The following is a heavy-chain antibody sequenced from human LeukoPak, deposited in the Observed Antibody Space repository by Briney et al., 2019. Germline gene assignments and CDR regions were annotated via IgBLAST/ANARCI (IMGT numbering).Heavy chain of an antibody. D-gene: IGHD3-10*01. CDR2: INIDERIT. Sequence: AGGSLRLSCAASGFSFSTQHMHWVRQAPGKGLVWVSYINIDERITGYADSVKGRFTISRDNAKNTLYLQMNSLRVEDTAIYYCFREGGDWGQGTLVTVSS. CDR1: GFSFSTQH. V-gene: IGHV3-74*01. J-gene: IGHJ4*02. CDR3: FREGGD.